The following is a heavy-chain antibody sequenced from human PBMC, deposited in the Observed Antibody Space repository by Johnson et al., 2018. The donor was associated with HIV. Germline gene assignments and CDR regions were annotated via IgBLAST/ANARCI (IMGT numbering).Heavy chain of an antibody. J-gene: IGHJ3*01. CDR1: GFTFNNYD. CDR3: AKDRVRYTSDVDAFDL. CDR2: ISYDGSNK. V-gene: IGHV3-30*18. Sequence: QVQLVESGGGLVQPGGSLRLSCAASGFTFNNYDMNWVRQAPGKGLEWVAVISYDGSNKYYADSVKGRFTISRDNAENSLYLQMNSLRAEDTALYSCAKDRVRYTSDVDAFDLWDQGTMVTVSS. D-gene: IGHD1-1*01.